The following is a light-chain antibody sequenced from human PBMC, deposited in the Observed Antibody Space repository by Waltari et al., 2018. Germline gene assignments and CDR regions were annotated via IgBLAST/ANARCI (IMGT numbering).Light chain of an antibody. CDR3: QHHFRLPAT. Sequence: IVLTPSPGTLSLSPGGIATLSCMASQNIGHSLAWYQQKPGQAPRPLIYASSTRAAGIPDRFSGSGSGADFSLTITRLEPDDFAVYYCQHHFRLPATFGQGTKV. J-gene: IGKJ1*01. V-gene: IGKV3-20*01. CDR1: QNIGHS. CDR2: ASS.